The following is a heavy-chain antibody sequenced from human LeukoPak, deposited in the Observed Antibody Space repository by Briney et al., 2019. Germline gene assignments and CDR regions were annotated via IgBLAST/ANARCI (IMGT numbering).Heavy chain of an antibody. CDR1: GGSISSSSYY. J-gene: IGHJ5*02. D-gene: IGHD3-10*01. Sequence: SETLSLTCTVSGGSISSSSYYWGWIRQPPGKGLEWIGYIYYSGSTNYNPSLKSRVTISVDTSKNQFSLKLSSVTAADTAVYYCARMVRGVNRWFDPWGQGALVTVSS. V-gene: IGHV4-61*05. CDR2: IYYSGST. CDR3: ARMVRGVNRWFDP.